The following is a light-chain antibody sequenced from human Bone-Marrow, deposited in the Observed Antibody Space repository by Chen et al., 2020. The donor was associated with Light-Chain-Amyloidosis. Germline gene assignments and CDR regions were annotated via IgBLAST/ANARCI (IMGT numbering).Light chain of an antibody. CDR1: QSISSTT. CDR3: QQYGSSPLT. Sequence: EIVLTQSPGTLSSSPGDSATLSCRASQSISSTTLAWFQQKPGQAPRLLIYGASSRATGIPDRFSGSGSGTDFTLTISRLEPEDFAVYVCQQYGSSPLTFGGGTKVDIK. CDR2: GAS. J-gene: IGKJ4*01. V-gene: IGKV3-20*01.